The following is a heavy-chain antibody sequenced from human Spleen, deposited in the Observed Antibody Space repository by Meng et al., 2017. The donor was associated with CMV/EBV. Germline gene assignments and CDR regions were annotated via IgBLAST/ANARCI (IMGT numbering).Heavy chain of an antibody. CDR3: ARDLWDGSGSYSYYFYYGMDV. D-gene: IGHD3-10*01. CDR2: ISYDGSNK. J-gene: IGHJ6*02. Sequence: LSLTCAASGFTFSSYAMHWVRQAPGKGLEWVAVISYDGSNKYYADSVKGRFTISRDNSKNTLYLQMNSLRAEDTAVYYCARDLWDGSGSYSYYFYYGMDVWGQGTTVTVSS. V-gene: IGHV3-30-3*01. CDR1: GFTFSSYA.